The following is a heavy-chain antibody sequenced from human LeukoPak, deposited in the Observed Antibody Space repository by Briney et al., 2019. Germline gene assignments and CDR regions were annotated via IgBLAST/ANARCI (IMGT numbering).Heavy chain of an antibody. V-gene: IGHV5-51*01. CDR1: GYSFTTYW. J-gene: IGHJ4*02. CDR3: ARVATASFDQ. CDR2: IYPGDSDT. D-gene: IGHD2-15*01. Sequence: GESLKISCRGSGYSFTTYWIAWVRQMPGKGLEWMGIIYPGDSDTRHSPSFQGQVTISVAKSISTVYLQWSSLKASDTAMYYCARVATASFDQWGQGTPVTVSS.